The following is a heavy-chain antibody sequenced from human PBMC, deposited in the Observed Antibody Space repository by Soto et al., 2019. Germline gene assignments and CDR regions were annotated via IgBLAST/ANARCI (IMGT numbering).Heavy chain of an antibody. Sequence: EVQLLESGGGLVQPGGSLRLSCAASGFTFSNYAMTWVRQAPGKGLEWVSTISGSAGSTYYADSVKGRFTISRDNSQNTLYLQMNSLTDEDTALYYCASIPKGGFLGWFLGGVMDVWGQGTTVTVSS. J-gene: IGHJ6*02. V-gene: IGHV3-23*01. CDR1: GFTFSNYA. CDR3: ASIPKGGFLGWFLGGVMDV. D-gene: IGHD3-3*01. CDR2: ISGSAGST.